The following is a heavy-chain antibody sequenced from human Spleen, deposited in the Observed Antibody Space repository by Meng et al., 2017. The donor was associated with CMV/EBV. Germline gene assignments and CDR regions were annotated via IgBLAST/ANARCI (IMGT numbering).Heavy chain of an antibody. CDR1: GDSVSNTSAT. CDR3: ARGVDDSSGSTLLAFDF. V-gene: IGHV6-1*01. CDR2: TYYRSQWFN. Sequence: SETLSLTCVVSGDSVSNTSATWNWIRQSPSRGLEWLGRTYYRSQWFNYYAVSVKSRISVSSDASKNQFSLQLNSVTPEDTAMYYCARGVDDSSGSTLLAFDFWAQGTMVTVSS. J-gene: IGHJ3*01. D-gene: IGHD3-22*01.